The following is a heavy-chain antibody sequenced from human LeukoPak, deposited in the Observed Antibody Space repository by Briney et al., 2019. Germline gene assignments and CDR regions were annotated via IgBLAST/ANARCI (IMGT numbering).Heavy chain of an antibody. J-gene: IGHJ4*02. V-gene: IGHV3-73*01. CDR1: GFNFSGSA. CDR2: IRSKANSYAT. D-gene: IGHD3-16*01. CDR3: TNNYAGGVGY. Sequence: GGSLRLSCAASGFNFSGSAMHWVRQASGKGLEWVGRIRSKANSYATAYAASVKGRFTISRDDSENTAYLQMNSLKTEDTAVYYCTNNYAGGVGYWGQGTLVTVSS.